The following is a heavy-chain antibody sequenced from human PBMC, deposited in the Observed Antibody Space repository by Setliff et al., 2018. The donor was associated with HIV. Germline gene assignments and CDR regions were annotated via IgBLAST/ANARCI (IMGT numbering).Heavy chain of an antibody. CDR2: IYRSGST. Sequence: SETLSLTCAVSGFSISSGFYWAWIRQPPGKGLEWIGSIYRSGSTYYNPSLKSRVTISVDTSKNQFSLKLTSVTAADTAVYYCARREWLPMPGAFDIWGQGILVTVS. D-gene: IGHD3-3*01. CDR3: ARREWLPMPGAFDI. CDR1: GFSISSGFY. J-gene: IGHJ3*02. V-gene: IGHV4-38-2*01.